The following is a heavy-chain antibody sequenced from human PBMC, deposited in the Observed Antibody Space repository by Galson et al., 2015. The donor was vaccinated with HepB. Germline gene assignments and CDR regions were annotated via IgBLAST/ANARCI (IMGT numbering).Heavy chain of an antibody. CDR2: IIPMLGVA. Sequence: SVKVSCKASGGTFSSSVISWVRQAPGQRLEWMGRIIPMLGVANYAQKFQGRVTITADKSTSTAYMELSSLRSEDTAVYYCASLTDYDFWSGDPGFDYHYYMDVWGKGTTVTVSS. D-gene: IGHD3-3*01. J-gene: IGHJ6*03. CDR3: ASLTDYDFWSGDPGFDYHYYMDV. CDR1: GGTFSSSV. V-gene: IGHV1-69*04.